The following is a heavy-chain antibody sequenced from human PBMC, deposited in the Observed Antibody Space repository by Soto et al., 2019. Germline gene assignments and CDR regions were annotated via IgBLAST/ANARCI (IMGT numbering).Heavy chain of an antibody. CDR3: ARSGESLRVGWFDP. V-gene: IGHV3-33*01. CDR1: GFTFSSYG. J-gene: IGHJ5*02. D-gene: IGHD2-15*01. Sequence: VQLVESGGGVVQPGRSLRLYCAASGFTFSSYGMHWVRQAPGKGLELVAVIWYDGSNKYYADSVKGRFTISRDNSKNTLYLQMNSPRAEDTAVYYCARSGESLRVGWFDPWGQGPLVTVSS. CDR2: IWYDGSNK.